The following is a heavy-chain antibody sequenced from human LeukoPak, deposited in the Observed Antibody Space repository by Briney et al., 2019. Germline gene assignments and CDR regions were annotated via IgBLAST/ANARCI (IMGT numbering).Heavy chain of an antibody. Sequence: GGSLRLSCAASGFTFDDYAMHWVRQAPGKGLEWVSGISWDSGTIGYADSVKGRFTISRDNAKNSLYLQMNSLRTEDTALYYCARGRWFGESPFDYWGQGTLVAVSS. CDR2: ISWDSGTI. V-gene: IGHV3-9*01. J-gene: IGHJ4*02. CDR1: GFTFDDYA. D-gene: IGHD3-10*01. CDR3: ARGRWFGESPFDY.